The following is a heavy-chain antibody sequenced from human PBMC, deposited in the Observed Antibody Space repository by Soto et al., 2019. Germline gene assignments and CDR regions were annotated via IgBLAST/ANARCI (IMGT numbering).Heavy chain of an antibody. Sequence: SETLSLTCTVSGASINSGGYYWSWIRQPPGKGLEWIGSIYHSGSTYYNPSLKSRVTISVDTSKNQFSLKLSSVTAADTAVYYCARVRLLYDGYSSSWYWFDPWGQGTLVTVSS. J-gene: IGHJ5*02. CDR1: GASINSGGYY. V-gene: IGHV4-39*07. CDR3: ARVRLLYDGYSSSWYWFDP. CDR2: IYHSGST. D-gene: IGHD6-13*01.